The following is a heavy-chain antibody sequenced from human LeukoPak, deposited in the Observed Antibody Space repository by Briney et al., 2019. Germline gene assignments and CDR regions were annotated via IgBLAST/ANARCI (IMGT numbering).Heavy chain of an antibody. Sequence: PGGSLRLSCEASGFTYSSYTMDWVRQAPGKGLEWVSSISTTSTYINYADSVKGRFTISRDNAKNSLYLQMNSLRAEDTAVYYCAEQERNYNIRYFDLWGRGTLVTVS. CDR2: ISTTSTYI. J-gene: IGHJ2*01. CDR1: GFTYSSYT. D-gene: IGHD3-10*01. CDR3: AEQERNYNIRYFDL. V-gene: IGHV3-21*01.